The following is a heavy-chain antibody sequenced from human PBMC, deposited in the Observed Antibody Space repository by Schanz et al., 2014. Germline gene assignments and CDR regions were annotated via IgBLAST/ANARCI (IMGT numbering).Heavy chain of an antibody. CDR1: GFSFSTYA. J-gene: IGHJ6*02. CDR2: IGGSGGTT. CDR3: AKSSPYYGSGSFPSNAYGMDV. D-gene: IGHD3-10*01. Sequence: EVQLVESGGGVVQPGRSLRLSCAASGFSFSTYAMHWVRQAPGKGLEWVSTIGGSGGTTYYADSVRGRFTISRDNSKNTLFLQMNSLRAEDTAVYYCAKSSPYYGSGSFPSNAYGMDVWGQGTAVTVSS. V-gene: IGHV3-23*04.